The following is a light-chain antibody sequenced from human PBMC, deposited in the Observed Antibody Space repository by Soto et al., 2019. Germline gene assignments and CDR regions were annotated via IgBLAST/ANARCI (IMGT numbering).Light chain of an antibody. CDR1: SSNIGAGYD. J-gene: IGLJ2*01. CDR2: GNS. V-gene: IGLV1-40*01. Sequence: QSVLTQPPSVSGAPGQRVTISCTGSSSNIGAGYDVHWYQQLPGTAPKLLIYGNSNRPSGVPDRFSGSKSGTSASLAITGLQAEDEADYYCQSYDSRLSGYVVFGGGTQLPVL. CDR3: QSYDSRLSGYVV.